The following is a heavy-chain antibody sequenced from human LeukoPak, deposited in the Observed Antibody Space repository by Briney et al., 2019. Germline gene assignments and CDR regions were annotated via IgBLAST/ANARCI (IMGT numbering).Heavy chain of an antibody. D-gene: IGHD3-3*01. J-gene: IGHJ6*02. V-gene: IGHV4-39*07. CDR3: ARGPEILRFLEWLPPYYYYGMDV. CDR2: IYYSGST. CDR1: GGSISSSSYY. Sequence: SETLSLTCTVSGGSISSSSYYWGWIRQPPGKGLEWIGSIYYSGSTYYNPSLKSRVTISVDTSKNQFSLKLSSVTAADTAVYYCARGPEILRFLEWLPPYYYYGMDVWGQGTTVTVSS.